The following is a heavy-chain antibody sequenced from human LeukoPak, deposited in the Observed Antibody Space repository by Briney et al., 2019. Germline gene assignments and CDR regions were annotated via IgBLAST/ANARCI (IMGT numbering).Heavy chain of an antibody. Sequence: KPSETLSLTCAVYGGSFSGYYWSWIRQPPGKGLEWIGYIYYSGSTNYKSSLKSRVTISVDTSKNQFSLKLSSVTAADTAVYYCARTTEGGYSNGYFYYYYMDVWGKGTTVTISS. D-gene: IGHD4-11*01. CDR2: IYYSGST. J-gene: IGHJ6*03. CDR1: GGSFSGYY. V-gene: IGHV4-59*01. CDR3: ARTTEGGYSNGYFYYYYMDV.